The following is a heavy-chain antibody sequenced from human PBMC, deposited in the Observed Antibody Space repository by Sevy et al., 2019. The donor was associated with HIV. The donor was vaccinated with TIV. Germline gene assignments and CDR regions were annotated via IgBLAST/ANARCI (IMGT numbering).Heavy chain of an antibody. D-gene: IGHD6-13*01. J-gene: IGHJ5*02. CDR3: AKDGYSSSWYQPGFDP. CDR1: GFTFSSYA. Sequence: GGSLRLSCAASGFTFSSYAMSWVRQAPGKGLEWVSAISGSGGSTYYADSVKGRFTISRENSKNTLYLQMNSLRAEDTAVYYCAKDGYSSSWYQPGFDPWGQGTLVTVSS. CDR2: ISGSGGST. V-gene: IGHV3-23*01.